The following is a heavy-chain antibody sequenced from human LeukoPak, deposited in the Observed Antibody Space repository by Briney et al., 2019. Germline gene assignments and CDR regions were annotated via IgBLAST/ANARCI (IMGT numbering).Heavy chain of an antibody. J-gene: IGHJ4*02. D-gene: IGHD3-16*01. CDR3: GRAFPPLRTSSAGDL. V-gene: IGHV3-69-1*02. CDR2: ISGLSTHI. Sequence: KPGGCLRVSCAASGFTFSDYDMNWVRQAPGKGLEWVSSISGLSTHISYGDAVKGRFSISRDNAKNSVYLQMNSLGVEDTAIYYCGRAFPPLRTSSAGDLWGQGILVTVSS. CDR1: GFTFSDYD.